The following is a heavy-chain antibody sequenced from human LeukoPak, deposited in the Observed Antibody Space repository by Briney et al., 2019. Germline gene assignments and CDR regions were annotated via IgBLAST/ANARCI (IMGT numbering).Heavy chain of an antibody. CDR1: GDSISSYY. Sequence: SETLSLTCTVSGDSISSYYWSWIRQPPGRGLEWIGYIFYSGNTNYNPSLKSRVTISVDTSKSQFSLKLSSVTAADTAIYYCARGIGLRYFDWTFDYWGQGTLVTVSS. D-gene: IGHD3-9*01. CDR2: IFYSGNT. V-gene: IGHV4-59*01. CDR3: ARGIGLRYFDWTFDY. J-gene: IGHJ4*02.